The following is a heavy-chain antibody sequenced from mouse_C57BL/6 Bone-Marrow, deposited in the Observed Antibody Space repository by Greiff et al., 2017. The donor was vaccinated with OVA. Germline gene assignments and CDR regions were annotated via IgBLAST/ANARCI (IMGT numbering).Heavy chain of an antibody. V-gene: IGHV1-66*01. CDR2: IYPGSGNT. J-gene: IGHJ4*01. CDR1: GYSFTSYY. CDR3: ESYSNYYYAMDY. D-gene: IGHD2-5*01. Sequence: QVQLQQSGPELVKPGASVKISCKASGYSFTSYYIPWVKQRPGQGLEWIGWIYPGSGNTQYTEKFKGKATLTADTSYSTAYMQLSSLTSEDSAVYDGESYSNYYYAMDYWGQGTSVTVSS.